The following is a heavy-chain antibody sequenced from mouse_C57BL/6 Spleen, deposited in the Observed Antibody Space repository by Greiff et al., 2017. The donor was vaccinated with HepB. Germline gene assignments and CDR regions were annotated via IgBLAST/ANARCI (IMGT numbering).Heavy chain of an antibody. CDR2: IYPRDGST. J-gene: IGHJ3*01. CDR3: ARRIYYGSSPFAY. Sequence: QVQLKESGPELVKPGASVKLSCKASGYTFTSYDINWVKQRPGQGLEWIGWIYPRDGSTKYNEKFKGKATLTVDTSSSTAYMELHSLTSEDSAVYFCARRIYYGSSPFAYWGQGTLVTVSA. V-gene: IGHV1-85*01. D-gene: IGHD1-1*01. CDR1: GYTFTSYD.